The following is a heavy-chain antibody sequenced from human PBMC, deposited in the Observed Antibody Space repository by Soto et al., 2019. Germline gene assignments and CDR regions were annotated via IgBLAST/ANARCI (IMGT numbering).Heavy chain of an antibody. Sequence: EMQLVESGGGLVKPGGSLTLTCAASGFNFNSYTMNWVLQAPGKGLEWVASIRGVDNYKYYADSVKGRFAISRDNAKNALVLQLNGLRAEDTAVYYCVRDRVRGALPQYGMDVWGQGTTVSVSS. V-gene: IGHV3-21*01. J-gene: IGHJ6*02. D-gene: IGHD3-10*01. CDR1: GFNFNSYT. CDR3: VRDRVRGALPQYGMDV. CDR2: IRGVDNYK.